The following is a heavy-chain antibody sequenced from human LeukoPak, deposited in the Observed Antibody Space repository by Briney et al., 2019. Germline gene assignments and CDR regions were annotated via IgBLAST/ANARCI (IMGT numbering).Heavy chain of an antibody. V-gene: IGHV3-11*04. Sequence: KSGGSLRLSCAASGFTFSDYYMSWIRQAPGKGLEWVSYISSSGSTIYYADSVKGRFTISRGNAKNSLYLQMNSLRAEDTAVYYCASTRNPQLYYDFWSGYYRAWGQGTLVTVSS. CDR1: GFTFSDYY. J-gene: IGHJ5*02. CDR3: ASTRNPQLYYDFWSGYYRA. D-gene: IGHD3-3*01. CDR2: ISSSGSTI.